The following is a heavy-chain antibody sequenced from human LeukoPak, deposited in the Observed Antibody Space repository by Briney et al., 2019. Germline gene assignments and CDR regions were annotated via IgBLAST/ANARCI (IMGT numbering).Heavy chain of an antibody. D-gene: IGHD3-10*01. CDR1: GFTFSSYS. J-gene: IGHJ4*02. Sequence: GGSLRLSCAASGFTFSSYSMNWVRQAPGKGLEWVSSISSSSSYIYYADPVKGRFTISRDNAKNSLYLQMNSLRAEDTAVYYCARKTVLLWFGEPETRFDYWGQGTLVTVSS. CDR3: ARKTVLLWFGEPETRFDY. V-gene: IGHV3-21*01. CDR2: ISSSSSYI.